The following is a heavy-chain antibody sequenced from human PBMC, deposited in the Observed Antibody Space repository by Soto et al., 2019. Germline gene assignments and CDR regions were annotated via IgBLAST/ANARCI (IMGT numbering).Heavy chain of an antibody. J-gene: IGHJ3*02. D-gene: IGHD1-20*01. CDR3: ARDLWGNWNHIDAFDI. CDR2: INPNTDVT. CDR1: GYTFSGYY. V-gene: IGHV1-2*02. Sequence: ASVKVSCKASGYTFSGYYMHWVRQAPGQGLEWMGWINPNTDVTNYAQRFQGRVTMTRDTSITTAYMELSRLRSDDTAVYYCARDLWGNWNHIDAFDIWGPGTTVTVSS.